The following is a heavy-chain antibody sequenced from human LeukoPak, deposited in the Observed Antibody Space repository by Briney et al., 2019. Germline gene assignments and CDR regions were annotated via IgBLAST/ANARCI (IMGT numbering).Heavy chain of an antibody. CDR1: GFTFSNYD. J-gene: IGHJ6*02. CDR2: ISTAGDT. Sequence: GGCLRLSCAPSGFTFSNYDLHWVRQATGEGLEWVSGISTAGDTYYPVSVEGRFTISRDNAKNALYLQMNSLRPDDTAVYYCVNPGWYYDSSGYSYYYGMDVWGQGTTVTVSS. V-gene: IGHV3-13*04. D-gene: IGHD3-22*01. CDR3: VNPGWYYDSSGYSYYYGMDV.